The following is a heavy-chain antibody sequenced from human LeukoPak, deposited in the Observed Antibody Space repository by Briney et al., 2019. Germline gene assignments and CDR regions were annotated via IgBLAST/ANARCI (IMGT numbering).Heavy chain of an antibody. J-gene: IGHJ6*03. V-gene: IGHV1-2*02. D-gene: IGHD6-13*01. CDR3: ARDGSSWYGYYYYYMDV. CDR2: INPNSGGT. CDR1: GYTFTGYY. Sequence: GASVKVSCKASGYTFTGYYMHWVRQAPGQGLEWMGWINPNSGGTNYAQKFQGRVTMIRDTSISTAYMELSRLRSDDTAVYYCARDGSSWYGYYYYYMDVWGKGTTVTVSS.